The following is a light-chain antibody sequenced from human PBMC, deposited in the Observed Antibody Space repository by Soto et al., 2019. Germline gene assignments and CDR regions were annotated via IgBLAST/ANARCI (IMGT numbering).Light chain of an antibody. J-gene: IGLJ1*01. Sequence: QSVLTQPASVSGSPGQSITISCTGTRSDVGGYNYVSWYQQQAGKAPKLIIHEVSNRPSGVSNRFSGSKSGNTASLTISGLQAEDEADYYCDSYTSSRAFVFGIGTKLTVL. CDR3: DSYTSSRAFV. V-gene: IGLV2-14*01. CDR1: RSDVGGYNY. CDR2: EVS.